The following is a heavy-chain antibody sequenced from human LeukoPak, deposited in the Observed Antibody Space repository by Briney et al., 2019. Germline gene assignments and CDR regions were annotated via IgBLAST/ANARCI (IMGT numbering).Heavy chain of an antibody. CDR3: ARERDVLRYFDWLVDY. CDR2: ISSSSSYI. Sequence: PGGSLRLSCAASGFTFSSYSMNWVRQAPGKGLEWVSSISSSSSYIYYADSVKGRFTISRDNAKNSLYLQMNSLRAADTAVYYCARERDVLRYFDWLVDYWGQGTLVTVSS. J-gene: IGHJ4*02. V-gene: IGHV3-21*01. CDR1: GFTFSSYS. D-gene: IGHD3-9*01.